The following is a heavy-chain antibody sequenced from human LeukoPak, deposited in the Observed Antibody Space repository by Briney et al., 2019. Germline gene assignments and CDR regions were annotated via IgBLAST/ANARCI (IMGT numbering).Heavy chain of an antibody. CDR3: ARYLVSEMATIRGYFDY. J-gene: IGHJ4*02. Sequence: KTSETLSLTSTVSGGSISSYYWSWIRQPPGKGLEWIGYIYYSGSTNYNPSLKSRVTISVDTSKNQFSLKLSSVTAADTAVYYCARYLVSEMATIRGYFDYWGQGTLVTVSS. V-gene: IGHV4-59*01. D-gene: IGHD5-24*01. CDR1: GGSISSYY. CDR2: IYYSGST.